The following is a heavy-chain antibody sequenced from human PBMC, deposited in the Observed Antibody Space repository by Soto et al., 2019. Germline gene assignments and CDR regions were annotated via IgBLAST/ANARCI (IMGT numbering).Heavy chain of an antibody. CDR3: ARGSSGALSLGDY. CDR1: GFTFSSYA. CDR2: ISYDGSNK. Sequence: QVQLVESVGGVVQPGRSLRLSCAASGFTFSSYAMHWVRQAPGKGLEWVAVISYDGSNKYYADSVKGRFTISRDNSKNTLYLQMNSLRAEDTAVYYCARGSSGALSLGDYWGQGTLVTVSS. J-gene: IGHJ4*02. V-gene: IGHV3-30-3*01. D-gene: IGHD6-19*01.